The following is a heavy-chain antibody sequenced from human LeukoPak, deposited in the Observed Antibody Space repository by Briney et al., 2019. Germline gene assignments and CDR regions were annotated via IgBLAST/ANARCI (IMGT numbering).Heavy chain of an antibody. J-gene: IGHJ4*02. CDR3: VRDRGTYRPIDY. Sequence: GGSLRLSCAASAFSLSAYNMNWVRQAPGKGLEWVSSISYTGTYIYYADSVKGRFTISRDNAQNSLYLQMNSLRAEDTAIYYCVRDRGTYRPIDYCGQGTLVTVSS. V-gene: IGHV3-21*04. CDR2: ISYTGTYI. CDR1: AFSLSAYN. D-gene: IGHD1-26*01.